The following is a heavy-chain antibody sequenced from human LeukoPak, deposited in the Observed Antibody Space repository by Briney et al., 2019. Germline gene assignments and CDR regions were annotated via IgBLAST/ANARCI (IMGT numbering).Heavy chain of an antibody. CDR3: AKDRSGSRNHYYYYGMDV. Sequence: GRSLRLSCAASGFTFSSYGMHWVRQAPGKGLEWVAVISYDGSNKYYADSVKGRFTISRDNSKNTLYLQMNSLRAEDTAVYYCAKDRSGSRNHYYYYGMDVWGQGTTVTVSS. J-gene: IGHJ6*02. CDR1: GFTFSSYG. V-gene: IGHV3-30*18. CDR2: ISYDGSNK. D-gene: IGHD3-10*01.